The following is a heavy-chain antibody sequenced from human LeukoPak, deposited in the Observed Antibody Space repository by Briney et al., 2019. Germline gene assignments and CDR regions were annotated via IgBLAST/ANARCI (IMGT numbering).Heavy chain of an antibody. CDR2: IYYSGST. Sequence: SETLSLTCTVSGGSISSYYWSWIRQHPGKGLEWIGYIYYSGSTNYNPSLKSRVTISVDTSKNQFSLKLSSVTAADTAVYYCAREFSWSGFFDYWGQGTLVTVSS. J-gene: IGHJ4*02. CDR1: GGSISSYY. CDR3: AREFSWSGFFDY. V-gene: IGHV4-59*01. D-gene: IGHD3-3*01.